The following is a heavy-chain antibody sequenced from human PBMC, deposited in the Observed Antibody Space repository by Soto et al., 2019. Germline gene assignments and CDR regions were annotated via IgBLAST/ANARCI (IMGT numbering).Heavy chain of an antibody. CDR1: GFTFSRFG. D-gene: IGHD3-16*01. CDR3: ARDDDYPGKAFEI. Sequence: QEQLVESGGGVVQPGTSLRLSCAASGFTFSRFGMHWVRQAPGKGLEGVALIFSDGSNEYYADSVKGRFTISRDNSKNTLFLQLSSLRAEDTAIYYCARDDDYPGKAFEIWGQGTMVTVSS. CDR2: IFSDGSNE. J-gene: IGHJ3*02. V-gene: IGHV3-33*01.